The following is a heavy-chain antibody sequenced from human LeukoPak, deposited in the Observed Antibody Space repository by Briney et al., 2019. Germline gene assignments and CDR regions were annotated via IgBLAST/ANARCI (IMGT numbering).Heavy chain of an antibody. CDR3: ARELSTSFDY. Sequence: GSLRLSCAAPGFDFSSNWMHWVRHAPGQGLVWVSRIKGDGISTNYADSVKGRFTISRDNSKNTLYLQMNSLRAEDTAVYYCARELSTSFDYWGQGTLVTVSS. CDR1: GFDFSSNW. V-gene: IGHV3-74*01. CDR2: IKGDGIST. D-gene: IGHD2-2*01. J-gene: IGHJ4*02.